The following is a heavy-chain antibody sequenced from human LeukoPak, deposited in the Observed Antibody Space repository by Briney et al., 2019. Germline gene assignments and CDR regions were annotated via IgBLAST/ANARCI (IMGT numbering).Heavy chain of an antibody. D-gene: IGHD6-19*01. CDR2: IYHSGNT. V-gene: IGHV4-38-2*02. Sequence: PSETLSLTCTVSGYSISSGFYWGWIRPPPGKGLEWIGSIYHSGNTYYNPSLKSRVTISVDTSKNQVSLKLRSVTAADTAVYYCARGDSGWYLGLGFDYWGQGTLVTVSS. CDR3: ARGDSGWYLGLGFDY. J-gene: IGHJ4*02. CDR1: GYSISSGFY.